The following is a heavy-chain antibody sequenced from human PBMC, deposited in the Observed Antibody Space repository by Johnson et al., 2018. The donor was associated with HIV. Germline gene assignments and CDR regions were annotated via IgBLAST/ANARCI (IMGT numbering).Heavy chain of an antibody. CDR1: GFAFSSYA. Sequence: VQLVESGGGLVQPGGSLRLSCAASGFAFSSYAMTWVRQAPGKGLEWVSSISGSGGSTYYADSVKGQFTISRDNSKNTLYLQMGSLRAEDTAIYYCAKGRDSSSWYLAGAFDIWGQGTMVTVSS. CDR3: AKGRDSSSWYLAGAFDI. D-gene: IGHD6-13*01. J-gene: IGHJ3*02. V-gene: IGHV3-23*04. CDR2: ISGSGGST.